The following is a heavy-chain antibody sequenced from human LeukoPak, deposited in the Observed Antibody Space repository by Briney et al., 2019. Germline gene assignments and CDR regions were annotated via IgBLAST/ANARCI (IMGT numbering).Heavy chain of an antibody. V-gene: IGHV1-69*05. CDR1: GGTFSSYA. CDR2: FIPIFGTA. D-gene: IGHD6-13*01. CDR3: ARGYSIAAAGTGRGAYIWFDP. Sequence: ASVRVSCKASGGTFSSYAISWVRQAPGQGLKWMGGFIPIFGTANCAQKFQGRVTITTDESTSTAYMELSSLRSEDTAVYYCARGYSIAAAGTGRGAYIWFDPWGQGTLVTVSS. J-gene: IGHJ5*02.